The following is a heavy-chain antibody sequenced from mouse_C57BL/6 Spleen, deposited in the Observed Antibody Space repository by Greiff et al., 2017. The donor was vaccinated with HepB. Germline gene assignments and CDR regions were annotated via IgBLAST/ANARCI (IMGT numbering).Heavy chain of an antibody. CDR1: GFTFSSYT. CDR2: ISGGGGNT. J-gene: IGHJ2*01. D-gene: IGHD6-5*01. CDR3: ARLSSEAYAGFDY. V-gene: IGHV5-9*01. Sequence: EVQLVESGGGLVKPGGSLKLSCAASGFTFSSYTMSWVRQTPEKRLEWVATISGGGGNTYYPDSVKGRFTISRDNAKNTLYLQMSSLRAEDTALYYCARLSSEAYAGFDYWGQGTTLTVSS.